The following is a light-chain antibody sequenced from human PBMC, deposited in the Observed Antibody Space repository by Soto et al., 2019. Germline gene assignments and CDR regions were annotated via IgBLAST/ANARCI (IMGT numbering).Light chain of an antibody. Sequence: DIVMTQSPLSLPVTPGEPASISCRSSQSLLHSNGYNYLDWYLQKPGQSPQLLIYLGSNRASGVPDRFSGRGSGKDFTLKISRVEAEDVGVYYCMQALQTPRAFGQGTKVEIK. V-gene: IGKV2-28*01. J-gene: IGKJ1*01. CDR1: QSLLHSNGYNY. CDR2: LGS. CDR3: MQALQTPRA.